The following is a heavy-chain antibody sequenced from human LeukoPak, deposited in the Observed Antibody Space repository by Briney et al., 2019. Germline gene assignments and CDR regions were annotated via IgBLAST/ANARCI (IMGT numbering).Heavy chain of an antibody. Sequence: SETLSLTCTVSGGSVSSGSYYWSWIRQPPGKGLEWIGYIYYSGSTNYNPSLKSRVTISVDTSKNQFSLKLSSVTAADTAVYCCARGGGSGWLDAFDIWGQGTMVNFSS. CDR2: IYYSGST. CDR1: GGSVSSGSYY. J-gene: IGHJ3*02. CDR3: ARGGGSGWLDAFDI. V-gene: IGHV4-61*01. D-gene: IGHD6-19*01.